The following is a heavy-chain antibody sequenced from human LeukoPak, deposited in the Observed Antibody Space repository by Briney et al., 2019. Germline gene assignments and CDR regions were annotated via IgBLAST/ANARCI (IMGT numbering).Heavy chain of an antibody. Sequence: ASVKVSCKASGYTFTSYYIHWVRQAPGQGLEWMGIINPRSGSTTYAQEFQGRVTMTGDTSTSTVYMKLSSLRSEDTAVYYCARDLGGGRGELFNYWGQGTLVAVSS. D-gene: IGHD3-10*01. CDR3: ARDLGGGRGELFNY. CDR2: INPRSGST. J-gene: IGHJ4*02. CDR1: GYTFTSYY. V-gene: IGHV1-46*01.